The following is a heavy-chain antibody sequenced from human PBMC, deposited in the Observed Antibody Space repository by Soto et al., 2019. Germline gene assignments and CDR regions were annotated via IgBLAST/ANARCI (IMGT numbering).Heavy chain of an antibody. CDR2: IIPILGIA. Sequence: QVQLVQSGAEVKKPGSSVKVSCKASGGTFSSYTISWVRQAPGQGLEWMGRIIPILGIANYAQKFQGRVTITADKSTSTAYMELSSLRSEDTAVYYCASPTHLLYNPYYYYCMDVWGQGTTVTVSS. D-gene: IGHD3-16*02. V-gene: IGHV1-69*02. CDR1: GGTFSSYT. J-gene: IGHJ6*02. CDR3: ASPTHLLYNPYYYYCMDV.